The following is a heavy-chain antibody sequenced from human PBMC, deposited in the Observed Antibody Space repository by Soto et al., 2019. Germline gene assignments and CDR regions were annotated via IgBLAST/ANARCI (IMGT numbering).Heavy chain of an antibody. CDR1: GFTFSSYA. CDR3: ASPYYYESSGYLGNV. D-gene: IGHD3-22*01. Sequence: GGSLRLSCAASGFTFSSYAMHWVRQAPGKGLEWVAVISYDGSNKYYADSVKGRFTISRDNSKNTLYLQMNSLRAEDTAVYYCASPYYYESSGYLGNVWGQGTMVTVSS. CDR2: ISYDGSNK. J-gene: IGHJ3*01. V-gene: IGHV3-30-3*01.